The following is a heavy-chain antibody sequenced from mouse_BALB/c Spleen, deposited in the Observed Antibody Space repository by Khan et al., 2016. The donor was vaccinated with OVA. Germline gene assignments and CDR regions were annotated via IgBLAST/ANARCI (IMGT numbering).Heavy chain of an antibody. V-gene: IGHV5-6*01. CDR1: GFTFSTYG. CDR3: TRLAYYYVSEGFAY. D-gene: IGHD1-1*01. J-gene: IGHJ3*01. Sequence: EVELVESGGDLVKPGGSLKLSCAASGFTFSTYGMSWVRQTPDKRLEWVATVSPGGGYTYYPDSVKGRFTISRDNAKNTPYMQLSGLKSEDTAMFYCTRLAYYYVSEGFAYWGQGTLVTVSA. CDR2: VSPGGGYT.